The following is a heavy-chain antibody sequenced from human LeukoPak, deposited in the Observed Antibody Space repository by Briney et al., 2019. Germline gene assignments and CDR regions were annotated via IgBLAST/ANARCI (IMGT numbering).Heavy chain of an antibody. CDR2: ISYSGST. CDR3: ARGDSYYDSSGYLDY. Sequence: SETLSLTCTVSGGSISSYYWSWIRQPPGKGLEWIGYISYSGSTYYNPSLKSRVTISVDTSKNQFSLKLSSVTAADTAVYYCARGDSYYDSSGYLDYWGQGTLVTVSS. CDR1: GGSISSYY. D-gene: IGHD3-22*01. V-gene: IGHV4-59*12. J-gene: IGHJ4*02.